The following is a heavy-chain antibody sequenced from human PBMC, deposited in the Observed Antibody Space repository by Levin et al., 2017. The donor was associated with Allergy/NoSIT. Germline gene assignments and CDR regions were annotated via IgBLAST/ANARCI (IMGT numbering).Heavy chain of an antibody. J-gene: IGHJ3*02. CDR1: GLAVSDNY. V-gene: IGHV3-53*01. D-gene: IGHD1-26*01. CDR2: TFIDDRT. Sequence: GESLKISCAGFGLAVSDNYINWVRQAPGKGLEWVSVTFIDDRTFYADSVKGRFTISRDSSTNTLHLHMNGLRVDDTAVYYCAREGGSGRYSTEGAFDIWGRGTVVTVSS. CDR3: AREGGSGRYSTEGAFDI.